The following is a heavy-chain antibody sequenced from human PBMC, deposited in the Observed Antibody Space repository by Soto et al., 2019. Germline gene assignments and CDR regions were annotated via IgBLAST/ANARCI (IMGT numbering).Heavy chain of an antibody. CDR1: GGSVSSGSYY. J-gene: IGHJ4*02. CDR2: IYYSGST. V-gene: IGHV4-61*01. CDR3: ARARGGNWNYAPRYCDY. Sequence: HVQLQESGPGLVKPSETLSLTCTVSGGSVSSGSYYWSWIRQPPGKGLEWIGYIYYSGSTNYNPSLKSRVTISVATSKNQFSLKLSSVTAADTAVYYCARARGGNWNYAPRYCDYWGQGTLVTVSS. D-gene: IGHD1-7*01.